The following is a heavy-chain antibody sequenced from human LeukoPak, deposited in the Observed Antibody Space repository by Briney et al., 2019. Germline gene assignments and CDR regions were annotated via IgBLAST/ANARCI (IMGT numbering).Heavy chain of an antibody. CDR1: GFTFSSYW. D-gene: IGHD3-10*01. J-gene: IGHJ4*02. CDR2: IKQDGSEK. Sequence: PGGSLRLSCAASGFTFSSYWMSWVRQAPGKGLEWVANIKQDGSEKYYVDSVKGRFTISRDNAKNSLYLQMNSLRAEDTAVYYCARMNYYGSGSYYRYWGQGTLVTVSS. CDR3: ARMNYYGSGSYYRY. V-gene: IGHV3-7*01.